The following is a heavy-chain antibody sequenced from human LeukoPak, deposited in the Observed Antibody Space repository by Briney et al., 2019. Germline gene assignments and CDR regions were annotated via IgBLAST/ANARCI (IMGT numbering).Heavy chain of an antibody. Sequence: GGSLRLSCAASGFTFDDYAMHWVRQAPGKGLEWVSGISWNSGSIGYADSVKGRFTISRDNAKNSLYLQMNSLRAEDTALYYCAKAPGLGLQDTFFDCWGQGTLVTVSS. CDR3: AKAPGLGLQDTFFDC. CDR2: ISWNSGSI. V-gene: IGHV3-9*01. D-gene: IGHD5-24*01. J-gene: IGHJ4*02. CDR1: GFTFDDYA.